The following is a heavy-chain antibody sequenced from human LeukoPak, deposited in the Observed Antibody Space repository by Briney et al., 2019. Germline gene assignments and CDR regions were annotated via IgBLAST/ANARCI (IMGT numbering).Heavy chain of an antibody. CDR3: ARASSKQLAGYLPDGFDI. D-gene: IGHD3-9*01. V-gene: IGHV3-21*01. CDR1: GFTFSSYS. J-gene: IGHJ3*02. CDR2: ISSSGTYV. Sequence: GGSLRLSCAASGFTFSSYSMNWVRQAPGKGLEWVSSISSSGTYVYYADSVTGRFTLSRDNAKNSLSLQMNSLRAADAAVSYCARASSKQLAGYLPDGFDIWGQGTMVTVSS.